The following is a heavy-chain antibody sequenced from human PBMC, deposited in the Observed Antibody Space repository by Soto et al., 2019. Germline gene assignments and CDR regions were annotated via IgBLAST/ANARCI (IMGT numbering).Heavy chain of an antibody. V-gene: IGHV4-39*01. CDR2: IYYSGST. Sequence: QLQLQESGPGLVKPSETLSLTCTVSGGSISSRGYYWGWIRQPPGKGLEWIGTIYYSGSTYYNPSLKIRVTISVHTSKNQFSLKLSAVTAADTAVYYWATSNWFDPWGQGTLVTVSS. CDR3: ATSNWFDP. J-gene: IGHJ5*02. CDR1: GGSISSRGYY.